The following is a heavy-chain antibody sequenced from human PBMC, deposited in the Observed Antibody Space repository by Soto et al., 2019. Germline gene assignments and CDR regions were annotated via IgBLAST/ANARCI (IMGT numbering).Heavy chain of an antibody. CDR3: NNECHYYATDV. Sequence: GVSLRLSCTASGFTFGDYAMSWFRQAPGKGLEWVGFIRSKAYGGTTEYAASVKGRFTISRDDSKSIAYLQMNSLKAEDTAVYYCNNECHYYATDVWGQVTMGTVSS. CDR2: IRSKAYGGTT. V-gene: IGHV3-49*03. J-gene: IGHJ6*02. CDR1: GFTFGDYA. D-gene: IGHD3-3*01.